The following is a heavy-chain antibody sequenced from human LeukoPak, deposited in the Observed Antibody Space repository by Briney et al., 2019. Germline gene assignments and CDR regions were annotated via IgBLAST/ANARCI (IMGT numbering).Heavy chain of an antibody. D-gene: IGHD2-15*01. CDR3: ARSDTYCSGGSCPPNTFDALDI. CDR1: GVSISSYY. Sequence: SETLSLTCTVSGVSISSYYWSWIRQPPGKGLEWIGYIYYSGSTNYNPSLKSRVTISVDTSKNQFSLKLSSVAAADTAVYYCARSDTYCSGGSCPPNTFDALDIWGQGTMVTVSS. V-gene: IGHV4-59*01. J-gene: IGHJ3*02. CDR2: IYYSGST.